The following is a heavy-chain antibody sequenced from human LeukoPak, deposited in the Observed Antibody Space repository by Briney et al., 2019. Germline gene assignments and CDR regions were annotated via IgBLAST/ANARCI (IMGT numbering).Heavy chain of an antibody. Sequence: GGSLRLSCAASGFTFSSYAMGWVRQAPGKGLEWVSAISGSGGSTYYADSVKGRFTISRDNSKNTLYLQMNSLRAEDTAVYYCAKDLRYSSGWYHSYFDYWGQGTLVTVSS. CDR2: ISGSGGST. V-gene: IGHV3-23*01. CDR1: GFTFSSYA. J-gene: IGHJ4*02. CDR3: AKDLRYSSGWYHSYFDY. D-gene: IGHD6-19*01.